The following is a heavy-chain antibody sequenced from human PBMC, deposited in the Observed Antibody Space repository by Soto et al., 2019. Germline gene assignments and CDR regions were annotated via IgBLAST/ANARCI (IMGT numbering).Heavy chain of an antibody. CDR2: IANGDNNI. CDR1: GFTFSEYS. Sequence: EVQVVESGGGLVKPGGSLRLSCAASGFTFSEYSFLWVRQAPGKGLEWLSFIANGDNNIFYSDSVKGRFTISRDNAKNSVYLQLNSLRADDSAVYYCARENGHCTDACNRGAFDIWGQGTMVTVSS. CDR3: ARENGHCTDACNRGAFDI. V-gene: IGHV3-21*01. J-gene: IGHJ3*02. D-gene: IGHD2-2*01.